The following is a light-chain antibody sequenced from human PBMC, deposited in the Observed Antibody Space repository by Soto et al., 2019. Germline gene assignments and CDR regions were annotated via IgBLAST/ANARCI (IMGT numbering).Light chain of an antibody. V-gene: IGLV2-14*03. CDR2: DVS. CDR1: SSDVGAYKY. J-gene: IGLJ1*01. Sequence: QSALTQPASVSGSPGQSISISCTGTSSDVGAYKYVSWYQQHPGKAPKLMIYDVSYRPSGVSYRFSGSKSGNTASLTISGLQAEYEADDYCSSYTSSSIYVFGTGTKVTVL. CDR3: SSYTSSSIYV.